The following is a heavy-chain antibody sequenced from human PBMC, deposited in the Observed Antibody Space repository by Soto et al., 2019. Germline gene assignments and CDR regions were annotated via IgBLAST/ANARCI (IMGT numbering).Heavy chain of an antibody. Sequence: GGSLRLSCAASGFTFSSYAMSWVRQAPGKGLEWVSAISGNGGSTYYADSVKGRFTISRDNSKNTLYLQMNSLRAEDTAVYYCAKFRVAGTDYYYYYGMDVWGQGTTVTVSS. J-gene: IGHJ6*02. V-gene: IGHV3-23*01. CDR2: ISGNGGST. D-gene: IGHD6-19*01. CDR3: AKFRVAGTDYYYYYGMDV. CDR1: GFTFSSYA.